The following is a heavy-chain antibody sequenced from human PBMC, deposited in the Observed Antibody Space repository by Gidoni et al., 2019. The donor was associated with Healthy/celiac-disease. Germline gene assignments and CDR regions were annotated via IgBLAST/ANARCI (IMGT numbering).Heavy chain of an antibody. Sequence: QVQLVESGGGVVQPGRARRLSWGGSGFTFSSSGVHWVRQAPGKGLAWVGVISYDGSNNYYTDSVKGRFTISRDNSKNTLYLQMNSLRAEDTAVYYCARELRYYDILTGYSQPSYYFDYWGQGTLVTVSS. V-gene: IGHV3-30*03. D-gene: IGHD3-9*01. CDR1: GFTFSSSG. J-gene: IGHJ4*02. CDR2: ISYDGSNN. CDR3: ARELRYYDILTGYSQPSYYFDY.